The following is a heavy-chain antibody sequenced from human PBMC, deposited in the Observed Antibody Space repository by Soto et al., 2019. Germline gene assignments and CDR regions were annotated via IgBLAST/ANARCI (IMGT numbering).Heavy chain of an antibody. D-gene: IGHD3-10*01. CDR2: IYSGGST. CDR1: GFTVSSNY. Sequence: GGSLRLSCAASGFTVSSNYMSWVRQAPGKGLEWVSVIYSGGSTYYADSVKGRFTISRDNSKNTLYLQMNSLRAEDTAVYYCACMVRGVINSMDVWGQGTTVTVSS. J-gene: IGHJ6*02. V-gene: IGHV3-53*01. CDR3: ACMVRGVINSMDV.